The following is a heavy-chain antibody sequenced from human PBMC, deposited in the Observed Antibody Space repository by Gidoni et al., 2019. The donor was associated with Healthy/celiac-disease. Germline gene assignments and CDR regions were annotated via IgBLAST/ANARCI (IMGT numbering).Heavy chain of an antibody. V-gene: IGHV1-8*01. Sequence: QVQLVQSGAEVKKPGASVKVPCKASGYTFTSYDFNWVRQATGQGLEWMGWMNPNSGNTGFAQKFQDRVTMTRDTSISTAYMELSGLTSDDTAVYYCTRGSRTFDVWGQGTMVAVSS. CDR1: GYTFTSYD. CDR3: TRGSRTFDV. CDR2: MNPNSGNT. J-gene: IGHJ3*01.